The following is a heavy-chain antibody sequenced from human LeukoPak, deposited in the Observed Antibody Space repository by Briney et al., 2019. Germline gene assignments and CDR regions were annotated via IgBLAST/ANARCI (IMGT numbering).Heavy chain of an antibody. D-gene: IGHD3-22*01. J-gene: IGHJ5*02. CDR2: IYYKGTT. CDR3: VRPYDSSGYYGRSNNWFDP. V-gene: IGHV4-39*02. CDR1: GGYISSSSYW. Sequence: ASETLSLTCSVSGGYISSSSYWWGWIRQPPGKGLEWIGSIYYKGTTYYNPSLKSRVTISVDTPNNHFSLMLTSVTAADTAVYYCVRPYDSSGYYGRSNNWFDPWGPGTLVTVSS.